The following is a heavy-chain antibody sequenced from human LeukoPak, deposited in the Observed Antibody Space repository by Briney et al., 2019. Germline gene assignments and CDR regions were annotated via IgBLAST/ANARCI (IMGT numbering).Heavy chain of an antibody. CDR1: GNTFTGYY. V-gene: IGHV1-2*02. J-gene: IGHJ5*02. Sequence: ASVKVSCKASGNTFTGYYMHWVRQAPGQGLEWMGWINPNSGGTNYAQKFQGRVTMTTDTSTSTAYMELRSLRSDDTAVYYCARGSRPLGYCSGGSCPGAGDWFDPWGQGTLVTVSS. D-gene: IGHD2-15*01. CDR3: ARGSRPLGYCSGGSCPGAGDWFDP. CDR2: INPNSGGT.